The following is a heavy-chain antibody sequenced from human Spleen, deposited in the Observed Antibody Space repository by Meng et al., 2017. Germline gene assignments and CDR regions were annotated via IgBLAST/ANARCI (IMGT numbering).Heavy chain of an antibody. CDR2: INFSGST. Sequence: SETLSLTCRVSSGSFSNSYWTWIRQPPGKGLEWIGYINFSGSTSYNPSLEGRVTLSLDTSENRFSLNLRSVTAADTAVYYCARERRDSSGDTYYFDHWGLGTLVTVSS. V-gene: IGHV4-59*01. D-gene: IGHD3-22*01. CDR1: SGSFSNSY. CDR3: ARERRDSSGDTYYFDH. J-gene: IGHJ4*03.